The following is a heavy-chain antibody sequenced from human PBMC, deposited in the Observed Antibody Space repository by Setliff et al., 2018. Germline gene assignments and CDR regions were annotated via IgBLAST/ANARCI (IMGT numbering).Heavy chain of an antibody. Sequence: SETLSLTCTVSGGSISSSRYYWGWIRQPPGKGLEWIGSIYYSGSTYYNPSLKSRVTISVDTSKNQFSLKLRSVTAADTAVYYCARVSGMGSPPYYYYYYGMDVWGQGTTVTVSS. CDR2: IYYSGST. CDR1: GGSISSSRYY. D-gene: IGHD6-25*01. J-gene: IGHJ6*02. CDR3: ARVSGMGSPPYYYYYYGMDV. V-gene: IGHV4-39*07.